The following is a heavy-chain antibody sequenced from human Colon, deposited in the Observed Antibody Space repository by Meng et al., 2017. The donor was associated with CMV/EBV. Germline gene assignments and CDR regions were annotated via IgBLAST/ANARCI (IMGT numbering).Heavy chain of an antibody. J-gene: IGHJ4*02. V-gene: IGHV3-7*04. D-gene: IGHD3-22*01. Sequence: GSLRLSCAASGFSFSSYWMKWVRQAPGKGLEWVANINQDGSVKYYVDALKGRFTISRDNAENSLYLQMNSLMAEDTAVYYCARATYYYDDSAFGHWGQGTLVTVSS. CDR3: ARATYYYDDSAFGH. CDR1: GFSFSSYW. CDR2: INQDGSVK.